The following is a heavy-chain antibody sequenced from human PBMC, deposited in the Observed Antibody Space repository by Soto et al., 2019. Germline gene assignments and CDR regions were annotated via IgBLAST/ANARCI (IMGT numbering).Heavy chain of an antibody. D-gene: IGHD3-22*01. Sequence: ASVKVSCKVSGGSFSSFSINWARQAPGQRFEWMGGIIPILGTANFTQKFQDRVTFTADESTATAYMTLSSLTSEDTAFYYCTSFDSNGYYPQNHYWGPGTQVTVSS. CDR2: IIPILGTA. V-gene: IGHV1-69*13. J-gene: IGHJ4*02. CDR3: TSFDSNGYYPQNHY. CDR1: GGSFSSFS.